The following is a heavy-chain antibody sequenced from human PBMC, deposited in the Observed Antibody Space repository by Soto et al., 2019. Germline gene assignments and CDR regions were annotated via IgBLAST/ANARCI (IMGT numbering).Heavy chain of an antibody. J-gene: IGHJ6*03. CDR3: ARVWEDSSSWNYYYYCMDV. Sequence: GGSLRLSCAASGFTVSSNYMSWVRQAPGKGLEWVSVIYSGGSTYYADSVKGRFTISRHNSKNTLYLQMNSLRAEDTAVYYCARVWEDSSSWNYYYYCMDVWGKGTTVTVSS. D-gene: IGHD6-13*01. V-gene: IGHV3-53*04. CDR2: IYSGGST. CDR1: GFTVSSNY.